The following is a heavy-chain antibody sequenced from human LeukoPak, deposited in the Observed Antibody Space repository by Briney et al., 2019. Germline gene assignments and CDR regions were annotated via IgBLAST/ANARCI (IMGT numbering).Heavy chain of an antibody. CDR3: ARDENPPGITIFGVVIIRWFDP. CDR2: INPNSGGT. V-gene: IGHV1-2*02. CDR1: GFTFSSYG. Sequence: GGSLRLSCAASGFTFSSYGMHWVRQAPGQGLEWMGWINPNSGGTNYAQKFQGRVTMTRDTSISTAYMELSRLRSDDTAVYYCARDENPPGITIFGVVIIRWFDPWGQGTLVTVSS. J-gene: IGHJ5*02. D-gene: IGHD3-3*01.